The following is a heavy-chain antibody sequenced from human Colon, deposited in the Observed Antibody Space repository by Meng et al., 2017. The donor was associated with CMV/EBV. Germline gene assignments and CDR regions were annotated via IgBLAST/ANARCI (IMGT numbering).Heavy chain of an antibody. Sequence: GSLRLSGSVSGVSISLYYWSWIRQAPGKGLEWIGHIYKSGTTKYNPSLESRVTISADTSKNEFSLKLSSVTAADTAVYYCARQRRRINLLKGNEADFYADMDVWGQGTTVTVSS. D-gene: IGHD3-10*01. J-gene: IGHJ6*02. CDR3: ARQRRRINLLKGNEADFYADMDV. CDR2: IYKSGTT. CDR1: GVSISLYY. V-gene: IGHV4-59*08.